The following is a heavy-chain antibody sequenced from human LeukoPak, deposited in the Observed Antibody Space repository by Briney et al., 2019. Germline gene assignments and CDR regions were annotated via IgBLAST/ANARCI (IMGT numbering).Heavy chain of an antibody. CDR3: ARDWGGSGPTSHDY. CDR2: ISSDGTNT. V-gene: IGHV3-74*01. Sequence: GGSLRLSCAASGFTFKSSWMHWVRQPPGGGPVWVSRISSDGTNTRYGDSVRGRFTVSRDNAKNTLYLQMNSPRVEDSAVYYCARDWGGSGPTSHDYWGQGTLVTVSS. D-gene: IGHD3-16*01. J-gene: IGHJ4*02. CDR1: GFTFKSSW.